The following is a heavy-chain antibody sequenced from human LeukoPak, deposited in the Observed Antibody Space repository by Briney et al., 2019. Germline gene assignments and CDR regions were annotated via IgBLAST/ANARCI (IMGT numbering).Heavy chain of an antibody. J-gene: IGHJ4*02. CDR1: GFTFSSYD. CDR3: ARADSRGYSLDY. CDR2: IGTAGDT. V-gene: IGHV3-13*01. Sequence: GGSLRLSCAVSGFTFSSYDMHWVRQVIGKGLEWVSGIGTAGDTYSPGSVKGRFTISRENAKNFLYLQMNSLRAGDTAAYYCARADSRGYSLDYWGQGTLVTVSS. D-gene: IGHD5-18*01.